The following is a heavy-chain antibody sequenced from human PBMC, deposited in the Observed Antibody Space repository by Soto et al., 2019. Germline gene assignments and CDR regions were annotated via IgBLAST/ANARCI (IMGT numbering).Heavy chain of an antibody. CDR3: AKDRRAGGNSAFYFDF. CDR1: GFKFSNYA. V-gene: IGHV3-23*01. Sequence: LRLSCAASGFKFSNYAMSWVRQAPGKGLEWASLISATGGGTYYADSVKGRFTISRDNSHNTLYLQVHSLTAEDTAVYYCAKDRRAGGNSAFYFDFWGQGAQVTVSS. D-gene: IGHD3-16*01. J-gene: IGHJ4*02. CDR2: ISATGGGT.